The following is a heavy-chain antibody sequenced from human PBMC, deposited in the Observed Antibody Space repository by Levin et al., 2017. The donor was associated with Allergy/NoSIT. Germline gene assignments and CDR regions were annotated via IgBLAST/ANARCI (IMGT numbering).Heavy chain of an antibody. V-gene: IGHV1-18*01. CDR3: ARDHMVREAGAGYYYGVDV. Sequence: ASVKVSCKASGYTFISYAISWVRQAPGQGLEWMGWIRVNNGNTNYTQRFQARVTMTTDTSTSTAYMELRSLRSDDTAVYYCARDHMVREAGAGYYYGVDVWGQGTTVTVSS. CDR2: IRVNNGNT. J-gene: IGHJ6*02. CDR1: GYTFISYA. D-gene: IGHD3-10*01.